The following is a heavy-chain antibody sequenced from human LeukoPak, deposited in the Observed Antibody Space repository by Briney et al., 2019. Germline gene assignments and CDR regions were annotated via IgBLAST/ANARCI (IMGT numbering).Heavy chain of an antibody. CDR1: GFTFSSYG. J-gene: IGHJ4*02. V-gene: IGHV3-30*02. D-gene: IGHD6-13*01. Sequence: PGGSLRLSCAASGFTFSSYGMYWVRQAPGKGLEWVAFIRYDGSNKYYADSVKGRFTISRDNSKNTLYLQMNSLRAEDTAVYYCAKTRVIAAASRGFFFDYWGQGTLVTVSS. CDR2: IRYDGSNK. CDR3: AKTRVIAAASRGFFFDY.